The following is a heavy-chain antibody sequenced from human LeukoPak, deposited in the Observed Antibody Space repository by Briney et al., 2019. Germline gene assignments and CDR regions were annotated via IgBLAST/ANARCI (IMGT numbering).Heavy chain of an antibody. D-gene: IGHD6-13*01. CDR1: GGTFSSYA. CDR3: ARGVEYSSSWSDNWFDP. Sequence: ASVKVSCKASGGTFSSYAISWVRQAPGQGLEWMGGIIPIFGTANYAQKFQGRVTITADGPTSTAYMELSSLRSEDTAVYYCARGVEYSSSWSDNWFDPWGQGTLVTVSS. J-gene: IGHJ5*02. V-gene: IGHV1-69*13. CDR2: IIPIFGTA.